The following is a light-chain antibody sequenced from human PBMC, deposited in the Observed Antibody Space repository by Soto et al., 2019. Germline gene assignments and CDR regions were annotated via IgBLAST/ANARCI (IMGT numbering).Light chain of an antibody. V-gene: IGKV1-33*01. CDR2: DAS. Sequence: IQMTQSAASLSVSFGDRVTITCKATQDIRKYLNWYQQKPGKAPKLLIYDASSLETGVPSRFSGSGSGTDFTLTISSLQTEDFATYYCQQYDNLPLIFGQGTRLEIK. CDR1: QDIRKY. J-gene: IGKJ5*01. CDR3: QQYDNLPLI.